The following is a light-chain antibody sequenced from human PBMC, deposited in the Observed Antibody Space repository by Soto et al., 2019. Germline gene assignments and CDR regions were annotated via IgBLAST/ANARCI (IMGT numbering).Light chain of an antibody. Sequence: DVQVTQSPSSLSASVGDRVTITCRASQRVNNYLNWYQLKPGKAPNLLIYAASSLQIGVPSRFGGSASGTNFTLAISGLQPEDFATYYCQQSYITPWTLGQGTKVDIK. J-gene: IGKJ1*01. CDR1: QRVNNY. V-gene: IGKV1-39*01. CDR3: QQSYITPWT. CDR2: AAS.